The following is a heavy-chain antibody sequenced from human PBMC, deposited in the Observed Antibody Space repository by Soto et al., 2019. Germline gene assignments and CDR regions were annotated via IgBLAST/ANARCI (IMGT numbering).Heavy chain of an antibody. J-gene: IGHJ5*02. CDR2: IYPGDSDT. Sequence: PGESLKISCKGSGYSFTSYWIGWVRQMPGKGLEWMGIIYPGDSDTRYSPSFQGQVTISADKSISTAYLQWSSLKASDTAMYYCARLPSEGYDFWSGYPGNWFDPWGQGTLVPVSS. CDR3: ARLPSEGYDFWSGYPGNWFDP. CDR1: GYSFTSYW. D-gene: IGHD3-3*01. V-gene: IGHV5-51*01.